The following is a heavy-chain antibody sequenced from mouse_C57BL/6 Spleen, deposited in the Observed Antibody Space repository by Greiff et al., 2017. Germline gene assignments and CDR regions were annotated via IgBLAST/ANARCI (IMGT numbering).Heavy chain of an antibody. CDR1: GYTFTDYY. CDR2: INPNNGGT. J-gene: IGHJ2*01. CDR3: ARTGEFITTGVAGEY. V-gene: IGHV1-26*01. D-gene: IGHD1-1*01. Sequence: VQLQQSGPELVKPGASVKISCKASGYTFTDYYMNWVKQSHGKSLEWIGDINPNNGGTSYNQKFKGKATLTVDKSSSTAYMELRSLTSEDSAVYYCARTGEFITTGVAGEYWGQGTTLTVAS.